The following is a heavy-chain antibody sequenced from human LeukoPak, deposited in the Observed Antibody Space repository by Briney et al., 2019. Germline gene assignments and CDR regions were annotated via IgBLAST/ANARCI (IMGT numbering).Heavy chain of an antibody. V-gene: IGHV3-48*02. CDR1: GFPFDDYA. D-gene: IGHD1-14*01. J-gene: IGHJ4*02. Sequence: GSLRLSCAASGFPFDDYAMHWVRQAPGKGLEWVAYILDTGSTTSYADSVKGRFTISRDNAKASLYLHMNSLRDEDTAVYYCARSPRNPKVYFDYWGQGALVTVSS. CDR2: ILDTGSTT. CDR3: ARSPRNPKVYFDY.